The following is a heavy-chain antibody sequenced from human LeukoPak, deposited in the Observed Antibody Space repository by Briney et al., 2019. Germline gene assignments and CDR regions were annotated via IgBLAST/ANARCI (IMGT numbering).Heavy chain of an antibody. CDR1: GFTFSSYG. D-gene: IGHD3-10*01. CDR2: ISYDGSNK. Sequence: GGSLRLCCAASGFTFSSYGMHWDRQAPGKGLEWVAVISYDGSNKYYADSVKGRFTISRDNSKNTLYLQMNSLRAEDTAVYYCAKDAYYGSGSYYIHRGPSGMDVWGKGTTVTVSS. V-gene: IGHV3-30*18. J-gene: IGHJ6*04. CDR3: AKDAYYGSGSYYIHRGPSGMDV.